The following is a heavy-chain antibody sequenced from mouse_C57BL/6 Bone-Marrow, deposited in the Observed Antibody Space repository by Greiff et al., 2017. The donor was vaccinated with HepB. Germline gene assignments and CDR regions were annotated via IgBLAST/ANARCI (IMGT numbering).Heavy chain of an antibody. CDR2: INPDSSTI. CDR1: GIDFSRYW. V-gene: IGHV4-1*01. D-gene: IGHD1-1*01. J-gene: IGHJ2*01. Sequence: EVHLVESGGGLVQPGGSLKLSCAASGIDFSRYWMSWVRRAPGKGLEWIGEINPDSSTINYAPSLKDKFIISRDNAKNTLYLQMSKVTSEDTALYYCARPRIYYYGSSYGYWGQGTTLTVAS. CDR3: ARPRIYYYGSSYGY.